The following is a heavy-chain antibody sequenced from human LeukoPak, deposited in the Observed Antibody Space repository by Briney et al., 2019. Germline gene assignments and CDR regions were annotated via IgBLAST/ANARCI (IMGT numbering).Heavy chain of an antibody. D-gene: IGHD5-24*01. CDR3: ARGATISETGYFDF. CDR1: GGSFSRYY. V-gene: IGHV4-34*01. Sequence: SETLSLTCAVYGGSFSRYYWSWIRQSPGKGLEWIAEIDHRGDTNYNPSVKSRVTISVDTSKNQFSPKVRSLSAADTAVYYCARGATISETGYFDFWGQGTLVTVSS. CDR2: IDHRGDT. J-gene: IGHJ4*03.